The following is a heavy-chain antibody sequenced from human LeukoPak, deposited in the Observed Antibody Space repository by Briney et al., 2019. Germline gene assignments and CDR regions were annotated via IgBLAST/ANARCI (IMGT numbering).Heavy chain of an antibody. CDR1: GDFFSGYY. CDR2: INHSGST. D-gene: IGHD6-13*01. J-gene: IGHJ4*02. CDR3: ARVTGYVMEDYFDY. V-gene: IGHV4-34*01. Sequence: KTSETLSLTCAVYGDFFSGYYWSWIRQPPGKGLEWIGEINHSGSTNYNPSLKSRVTISVDTSKNQFSLRLSSVTAADTAVYYCARVTGYVMEDYFDYWGQGTLVTVSS.